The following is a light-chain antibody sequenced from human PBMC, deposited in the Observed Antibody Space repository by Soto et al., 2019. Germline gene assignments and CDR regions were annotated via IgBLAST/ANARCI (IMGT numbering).Light chain of an antibody. CDR3: GTWDSSLSAWV. CDR1: SSNIGNNY. V-gene: IGLV1-51*01. J-gene: IGLJ3*02. Sequence: QSVLTQPPSVSAAPGQKVTISCSGSSSNIGNNYVSWYQQLPGTAPKLLIYDNSKRPSGIPGRFSGSKSGTSATLGITGLQTGDEADYYCGTWDSSLSAWVFGGGTKLTVL. CDR2: DNS.